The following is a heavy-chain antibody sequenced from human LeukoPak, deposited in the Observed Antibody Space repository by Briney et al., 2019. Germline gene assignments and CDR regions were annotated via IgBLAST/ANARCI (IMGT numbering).Heavy chain of an antibody. J-gene: IGHJ4*02. CDR2: IYTSGST. Sequence: SETLSLTCTVSGGSISSYYWSWIRQPAGKGLEWIGRIYTSGSTNYNPSLKSRVTISVDTSKNQFSLKLSSVTAADTAVYYCARGSVSGYSYGYWRYWGQGTLVTVSS. CDR1: GGSISSYY. V-gene: IGHV4-4*07. CDR3: ARGSVSGYSYGYWRY. D-gene: IGHD5-18*01.